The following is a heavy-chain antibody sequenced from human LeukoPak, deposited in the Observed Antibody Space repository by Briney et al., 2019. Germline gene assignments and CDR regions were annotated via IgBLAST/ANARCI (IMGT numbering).Heavy chain of an antibody. CDR3: ARDTCSGGSCYLRDYYYYMDV. Sequence: SVKVSCKASGGTFSSYAISWVRQAPGQGLEWMGGIIPIFGTANYAQKFQGRVTITTDESTSTAYMELSSLRSEDTAVYYCARDTCSGGSCYLRDYYYYMDVWGKGTTVTVSS. D-gene: IGHD2-15*01. V-gene: IGHV1-69*05. J-gene: IGHJ6*03. CDR2: IIPIFGTA. CDR1: GGTFSSYA.